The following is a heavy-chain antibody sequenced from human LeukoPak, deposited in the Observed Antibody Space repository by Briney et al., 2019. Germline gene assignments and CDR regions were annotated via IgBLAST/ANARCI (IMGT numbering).Heavy chain of an antibody. V-gene: IGHV3-53*01. Sequence: GGSLRLSCAASGFTFNDYSMNWVRQAPGKGLEWVSLIYSGGAIRYADSVKGRFTISRDSSKNTLFLQMNDLTVEDTARYYCARRPGNWGQGILVTVPS. CDR1: GFTFNDYS. CDR3: ARRPGN. D-gene: IGHD1-14*01. J-gene: IGHJ4*02. CDR2: IYSGGAI.